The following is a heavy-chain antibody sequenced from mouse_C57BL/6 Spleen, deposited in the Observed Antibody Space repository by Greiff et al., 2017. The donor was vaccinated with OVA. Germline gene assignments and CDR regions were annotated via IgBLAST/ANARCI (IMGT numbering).Heavy chain of an antibody. CDR3: ALGTGTEYFDV. CDR1: GYTFTDYY. J-gene: IGHJ1*03. Sequence: EVKLQQSGPELVKPGASVKISCKASGYTFTDYYMNWVKQSHGKSLEWIGDINPNNGGTSYNQKFKGKATLTVDKSSSTAYMELRSLTSEDSAVYYCALGTGTEYFDVWGTGTTVTVSS. D-gene: IGHD4-1*01. CDR2: INPNNGGT. V-gene: IGHV1-26*01.